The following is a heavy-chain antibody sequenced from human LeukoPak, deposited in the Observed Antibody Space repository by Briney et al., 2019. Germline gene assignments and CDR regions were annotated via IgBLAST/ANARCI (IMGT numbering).Heavy chain of an antibody. V-gene: IGHV7-4-1*02. CDR2: INTNTGNP. D-gene: IGHD6-6*01. J-gene: IGHJ4*02. CDR3: ARDLSIAARRSVVLGY. Sequence: WASVKVPCKASGHTFTSYAMNWVRQAPGQGLEWMGWINTNTGNPTYAQGFTGRFVFSLDTSVSTAYLQISSLKAEDTAVYYCARDLSIAARRSVVLGYWGRGTLVTVSS. CDR1: GHTFTSYA.